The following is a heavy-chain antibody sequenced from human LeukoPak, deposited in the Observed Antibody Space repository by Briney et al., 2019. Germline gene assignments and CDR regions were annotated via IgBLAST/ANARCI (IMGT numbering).Heavy chain of an antibody. J-gene: IGHJ4*02. CDR2: ISYDGSTK. Sequence: PGGSLRLSCAASGFTFSSYGMHWVRQAPGKGLEWVAVISYDGSTKYYADSVKGRFTISRDNSKNTLYLQMNSLRAEDTAVYYCAKPSRRDGYTLSSHYFDYWGQGTLVTVSS. CDR3: AKPSRRDGYTLSSHYFDY. CDR1: GFTFSSYG. V-gene: IGHV3-30*18. D-gene: IGHD5-24*01.